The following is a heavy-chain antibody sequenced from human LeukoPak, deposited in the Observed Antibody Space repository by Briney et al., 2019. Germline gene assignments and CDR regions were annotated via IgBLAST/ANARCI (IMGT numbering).Heavy chain of an antibody. V-gene: IGHV1-2*06. CDR3: AREGWRGPRNLDY. D-gene: IGHD3-3*01. Sequence: GASVKVSCKASGYTFTGYYMHWVRQAPGQGLEWMGRINPNSGGTNYAQKFQGRVTMTRDTSTSTVYMELSSLRSEDTAVYYCAREGWRGPRNLDYWGQGTLVTVSS. CDR2: INPNSGGT. CDR1: GYTFTGYY. J-gene: IGHJ4*02.